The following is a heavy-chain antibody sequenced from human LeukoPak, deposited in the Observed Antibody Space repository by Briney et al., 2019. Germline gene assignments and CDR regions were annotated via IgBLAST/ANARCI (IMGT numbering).Heavy chain of an antibody. CDR3: ATDESCSGGSCYSEFDY. J-gene: IGHJ4*02. Sequence: ASVKVSCKASGGTFSSYAISWVRQAPGQGLEWMGGIIPIFGTANYAQKFQGRVTITADESTSTAYMELSSLRSEDTAVYYCATDESCSGGSCYSEFDYWGQGTLVTVSS. D-gene: IGHD2-15*01. CDR1: GGTFSSYA. CDR2: IIPIFGTA. V-gene: IGHV1-69*13.